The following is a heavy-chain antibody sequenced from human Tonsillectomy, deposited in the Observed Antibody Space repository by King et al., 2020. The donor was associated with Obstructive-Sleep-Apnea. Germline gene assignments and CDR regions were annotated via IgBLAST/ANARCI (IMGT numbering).Heavy chain of an antibody. CDR1: GFTFGEYA. CDR3: SRDSLPLYDYVWGSYRYRYYFDY. CDR2: IRSKAYGGKK. V-gene: IGHV3-49*03. Sequence: EVQLVESGGGLVQPGRSLRLSCTTSGFTFGEYAMSWFRQAPGKGLKWVGFIRSKAYGGKKEYAASVKGSFTISRDDSKSIAYLQMNSLKTEDTAVYFCSRDSLPLYDYVWGSYRYRYYFDYWGQGTLVTVSS. D-gene: IGHD3-16*02. J-gene: IGHJ4*02.